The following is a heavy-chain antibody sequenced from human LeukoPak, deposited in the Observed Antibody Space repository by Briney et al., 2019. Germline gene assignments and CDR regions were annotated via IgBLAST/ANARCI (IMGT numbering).Heavy chain of an antibody. CDR3: AGDIVVVVAATPSGAYYYGMDV. J-gene: IGHJ6*04. CDR2: IIPIFGTA. V-gene: IGHV1-69*06. D-gene: IGHD2-15*01. Sequence: SVKVSCKASGGTFSSYATSWVRQAPGQGLEWMGGIIPIFGTANYAQKFQGRVTITADKSTSTAYMELSSLRSEDTAVYYCAGDIVVVVAATPSGAYYYGMDVWGKGTTVTVSS. CDR1: GGTFSSYA.